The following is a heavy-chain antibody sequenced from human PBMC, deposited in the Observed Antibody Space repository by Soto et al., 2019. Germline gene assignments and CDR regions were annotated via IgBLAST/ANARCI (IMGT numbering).Heavy chain of an antibody. CDR3: AKDSGYYSVDWFDP. CDR2: ISGSGGIT. V-gene: IGHV3-23*01. D-gene: IGHD5-12*01. J-gene: IGHJ5*02. CDR1: GFTFSSYA. Sequence: EVQLLESGGGLVQPGGSLRLSCAASGFTFSSYAMSWVRQAPGKGLEWVSAISGSGGITYYADSVKGRFTISRDNSKNMLYLQMNRLRAEDTAVYYCAKDSGYYSVDWFDPWGQGTLVTVSS.